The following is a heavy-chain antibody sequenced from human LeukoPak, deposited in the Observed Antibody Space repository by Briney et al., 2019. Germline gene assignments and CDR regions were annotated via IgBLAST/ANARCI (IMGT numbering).Heavy chain of an antibody. J-gene: IGHJ4*02. Sequence: GGSLSLSCSASGFTFSSYAMHWVRQAPGKGLEYVSAISSNGGSTYYADSVKGRFTISRDNSKNTLYLQMSSLRAEDTAVYYCVKTTGYSSSWYWVYFDYWGQGTLVTVSS. CDR1: GFTFSSYA. D-gene: IGHD6-13*01. V-gene: IGHV3-64D*06. CDR3: VKTTGYSSSWYWVYFDY. CDR2: ISSNGGST.